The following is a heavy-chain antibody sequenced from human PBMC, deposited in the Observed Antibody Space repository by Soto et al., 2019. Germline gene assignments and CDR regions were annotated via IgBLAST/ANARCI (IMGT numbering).Heavy chain of an antibody. CDR3: ARRPHCSGGICYYGLDN. J-gene: IGHJ4*02. CDR1: GYTFTNSD. Sequence: QVQLVQSGAEVKKPGASVKVSCKASGYTFTNSDINWVRQAPGQGLEWMGWMNPDSGHAAYAQTFQGRVTMTTSTSTYTVYMEMRSLGSEDTAVYYCARRPHCSGGICYYGLDNWGQGTLVTVSS. D-gene: IGHD2-15*01. V-gene: IGHV1-8*01. CDR2: MNPDSGHA.